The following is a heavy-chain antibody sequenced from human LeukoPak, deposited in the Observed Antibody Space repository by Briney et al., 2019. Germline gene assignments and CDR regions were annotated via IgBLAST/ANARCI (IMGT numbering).Heavy chain of an antibody. CDR3: ARGKAGSGSYFRGGVWFDP. J-gene: IGHJ5*02. D-gene: IGHD3-10*01. CDR1: GGSFSGHY. V-gene: IGHV4-34*01. CDR2: INHGGST. Sequence: PSETLSLTCAVSGGSFSGHYWNWIRQPPGKGLEWIGEINHGGSTNYNPSLKSRVTISVDTSQNQFSLRLSSVTAADTAVYYCARGKAGSGSYFRGGVWFDPWGQGTLVTVSS.